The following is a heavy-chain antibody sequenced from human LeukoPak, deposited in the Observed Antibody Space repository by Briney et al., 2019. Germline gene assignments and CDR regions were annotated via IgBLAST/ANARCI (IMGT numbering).Heavy chain of an antibody. Sequence: PSETLSLTCAAYGGSFSGYYWSWIRQPPGKGLEWIGEINHSGSTNYNPSLKSRVTISVDTPKNQFSLKLSSVTAADTAVYYCARRLNLGMDVWGKGTTVTISS. CDR2: INHSGST. V-gene: IGHV4-34*01. CDR1: GGSFSGYY. J-gene: IGHJ6*04. CDR3: ARRLNLGMDV.